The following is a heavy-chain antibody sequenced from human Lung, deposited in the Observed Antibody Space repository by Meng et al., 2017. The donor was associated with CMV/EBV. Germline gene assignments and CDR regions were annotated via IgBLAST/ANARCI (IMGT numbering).Heavy chain of an antibody. CDR1: GGSISSSY. Sequence: SETLSLXXTVSGGSISSSYWSWIRQPPGKGLEWIGYISYTGSTNYNPSLKSRVTISLDTSKNQFSLKMTSVTAADTAIYYCARGLYKRELPTNRFEPWGQGTXVTVSS. CDR2: ISYTGST. J-gene: IGHJ5*01. D-gene: IGHD2-15*01. CDR3: ARGLYKRELPTNRFEP. V-gene: IGHV4-59*12.